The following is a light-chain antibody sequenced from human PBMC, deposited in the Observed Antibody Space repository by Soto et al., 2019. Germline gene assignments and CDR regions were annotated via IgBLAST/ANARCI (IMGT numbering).Light chain of an antibody. CDR1: SGSIASNY. V-gene: IGLV6-57*01. Sequence: FMLTQPHSVSESPGKTVTISCTRSSGSIASNYVQWYQQRPGSSPTTVIYEDNQRPSGVPDRFSGSIDRSSNSASLTISGLKTEDEADYYCQSYDSSIYVVFGGGTKLTVL. CDR3: QSYDSSIYVV. CDR2: EDN. J-gene: IGLJ2*01.